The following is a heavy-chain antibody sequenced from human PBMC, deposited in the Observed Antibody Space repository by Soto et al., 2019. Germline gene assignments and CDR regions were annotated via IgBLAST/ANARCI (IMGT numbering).Heavy chain of an antibody. Sequence: GASVKVSCKGSGYSFTNCGITWVRQAPGQGPEWMGRISTYNGNTDYAQKLQGRVIMTTDTSTSTAYMELRSLRSDDTAVYYCARHPGQFPSPYFDYWGQGTLVTVSS. J-gene: IGHJ4*02. CDR1: GYSFTNCG. D-gene: IGHD2-2*01. V-gene: IGHV1-18*01. CDR3: ARHPGQFPSPYFDY. CDR2: ISTYNGNT.